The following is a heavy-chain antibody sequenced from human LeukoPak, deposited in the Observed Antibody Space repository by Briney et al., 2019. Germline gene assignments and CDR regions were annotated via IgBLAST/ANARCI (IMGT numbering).Heavy chain of an antibody. Sequence: GASVKVSFKASGYPFTSYGISWVRQAPGQGLEWMGWISAYNGNTNYAQKLQGRVTMTTDTSTSTADMELRSLRSDDTAVYYCARVGTAIVGAAADYWGQGTLVTVSS. CDR2: ISAYNGNT. CDR1: GYPFTSYG. J-gene: IGHJ4*02. CDR3: ARVGTAIVGAAADY. V-gene: IGHV1-18*01. D-gene: IGHD1-26*01.